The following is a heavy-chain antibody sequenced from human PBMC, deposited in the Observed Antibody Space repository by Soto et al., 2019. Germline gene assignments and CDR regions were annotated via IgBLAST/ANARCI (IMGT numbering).Heavy chain of an antibody. CDR1: GDSIRSSSHY. CDR2: FYYSGSP. J-gene: IGHJ4*02. Sequence: QVQLQESGPGLVKPSETLSLTCTVSGDSIRSSSHYWAWNRQPPGKGLEWIGGFYYSGSPYYNPSLKSRVAMSEDTYKNHYSLNLNSVTAAETAVYYCYINGYWGQGSLVTVSS. D-gene: IGHD2-8*01. CDR3: YINGY. V-gene: IGHV4-39*02.